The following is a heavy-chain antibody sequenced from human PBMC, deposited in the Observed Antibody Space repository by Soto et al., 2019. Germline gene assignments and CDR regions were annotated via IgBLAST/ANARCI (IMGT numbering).Heavy chain of an antibody. J-gene: IGHJ5*02. CDR1: GGSISSYY. CDR2: IYYSVST. D-gene: IGHD3-16*02. CDR3: AGSYRYPEWFDP. Sequence: SETLSLTCTVSGGSISSYYWSWIRQPPGKGLEWIGYIYYSVSTNYNPSLKSRVTISIDTSKNQFSLELSSVTAADTAVYYCAGSYRYPEWFDPWGQGTLVTVSS. V-gene: IGHV4-59*08.